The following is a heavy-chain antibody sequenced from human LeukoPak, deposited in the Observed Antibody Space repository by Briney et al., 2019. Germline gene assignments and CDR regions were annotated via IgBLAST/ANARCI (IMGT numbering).Heavy chain of an antibody. J-gene: IGHJ4*02. CDR1: GFTVSSNY. Sequence: GRSLRLSCAASGFTVSSNYMSWVRQAPGKGLEWVSVIYSGGSTYYADSVKGRFTISRDNSKNTLYLQMNSLRAEDTAVYYCARNPRGYSYGPIYYFDYWGQGTLVTVSS. V-gene: IGHV3-66*01. CDR2: IYSGGST. D-gene: IGHD5-18*01. CDR3: ARNPRGYSYGPIYYFDY.